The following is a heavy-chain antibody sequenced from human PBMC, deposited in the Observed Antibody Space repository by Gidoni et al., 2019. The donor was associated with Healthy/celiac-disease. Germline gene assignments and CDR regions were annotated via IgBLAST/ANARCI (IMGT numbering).Heavy chain of an antibody. J-gene: IGHJ4*02. CDR1: GGSISSSNW. V-gene: IGHV4-4*02. D-gene: IGHD3-22*01. Sequence: QVQLQESGPGLVKPSGTLSLTCAVSGGSISSSNWWSWVRQPPGKGLEWIGEIYHSGSTNYNPSLKSRVTISVDKSKNQFSLKLSSVTAADTAVYYCASSYKPDYYDSSGYYAASSFFDYWGQGTLVTVSS. CDR3: ASSYKPDYYDSSGYYAASSFFDY. CDR2: IYHSGST.